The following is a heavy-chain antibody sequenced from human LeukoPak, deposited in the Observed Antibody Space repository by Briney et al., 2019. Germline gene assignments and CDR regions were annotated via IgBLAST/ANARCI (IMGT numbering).Heavy chain of an antibody. V-gene: IGHV4-39*01. CDR1: GVSINNTSYY. Sequence: SETLSLTCTVSGVSINNTSYYWGWVRQPPGKGLEWIGNIYYGGSTYYNPSLKGPVTISVDTSKNQFSLKLSSVTAADTALYYCAKIYYDSSGYRFDSWGQGTLVTVSS. CDR3: AKIYYDSSGYRFDS. J-gene: IGHJ4*02. CDR2: IYYGGST. D-gene: IGHD3-22*01.